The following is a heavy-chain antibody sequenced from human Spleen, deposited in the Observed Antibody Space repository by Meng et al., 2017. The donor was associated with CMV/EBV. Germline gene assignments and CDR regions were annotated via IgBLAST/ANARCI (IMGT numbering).Heavy chain of an antibody. D-gene: IGHD2-2*02. V-gene: IGHV3-21*01. CDR3: AKGLVVVPAAIDPHDAFDI. Sequence: TFSSYSMNWVRQAPGKGLEWVSSISSSSSYIYYADSVKGRFTISRDNAKNSLYLQMNSLRAEDTAVYYCAKGLVVVPAAIDPHDAFDIWGQGTMVTVSS. J-gene: IGHJ3*02. CDR1: TFSSYS. CDR2: ISSSSSYI.